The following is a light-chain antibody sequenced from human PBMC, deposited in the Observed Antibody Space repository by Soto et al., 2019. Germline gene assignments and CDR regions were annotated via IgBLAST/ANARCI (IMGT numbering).Light chain of an antibody. J-gene: IGLJ3*02. CDR3: CSYAGSYTVV. CDR2: DVS. CDR1: SSDVGSYDY. Sequence: QSALTQPRSVSGSPGQSDTISCTGTSSDVGSYDYVSWYQQHPDTAPKLMIYDVSKRPSGVPDRFSGSKSGNTASLTISGLQAEDEADYSCCSYAGSYTVVFGGGTKVTVL. V-gene: IGLV2-11*01.